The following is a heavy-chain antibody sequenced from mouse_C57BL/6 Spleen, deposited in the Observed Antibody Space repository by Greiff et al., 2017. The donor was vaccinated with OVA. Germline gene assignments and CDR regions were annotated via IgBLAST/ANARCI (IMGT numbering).Heavy chain of an antibody. D-gene: IGHD1-1*01. CDR3: GNWYYCSSYDYAKGY. CDR2: IDPNSGGT. CDR1: GYTFASYW. V-gene: IGHV1-72*01. Sequence: QVQLKQPGAELVKPGASVKLSCKASGYTFASYWMHWVKQRPGRGLEWIGRIDPNSGGTKYNEKFKSKATLTVDKPSSTAYMQLSSLTSEDSAVYYCGNWYYCSSYDYAKGYWGQGTSVPVSS. J-gene: IGHJ4*01.